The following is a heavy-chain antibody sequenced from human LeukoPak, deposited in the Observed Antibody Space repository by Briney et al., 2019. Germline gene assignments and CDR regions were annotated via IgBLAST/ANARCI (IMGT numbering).Heavy chain of an antibody. Sequence: GGSLRLSCAVSGFTFSGFWMSWSRQAPGKGLEWVASINSDGSEGYYADVVKGRFTISRDNAKNSLCLQINSLRAEDTAVYYCARSSYSSSSSVWGQGTMVTVSS. V-gene: IGHV3-7*03. CDR1: GFTFSGFW. CDR2: INSDGSEG. J-gene: IGHJ3*01. D-gene: IGHD6-6*01. CDR3: ARSSYSSSSSV.